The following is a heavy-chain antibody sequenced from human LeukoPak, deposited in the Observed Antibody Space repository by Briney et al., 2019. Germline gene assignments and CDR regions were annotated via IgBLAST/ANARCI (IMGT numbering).Heavy chain of an antibody. CDR1: GFTFSSYA. CDR2: ISGSGGST. V-gene: IGHV3-23*01. Sequence: GGSLRLSCAASGFTFSSYAMSWVRQAPGKGLEWVSAISGSGGSTYYADSVRGRFTISRDNSKNTLYLQMNSLRAEDTAVYYCARWYVVPAASLYYYYGMDVWGQGTTVTVSS. J-gene: IGHJ6*02. CDR3: ARWYVVPAASLYYYYGMDV. D-gene: IGHD2-2*01.